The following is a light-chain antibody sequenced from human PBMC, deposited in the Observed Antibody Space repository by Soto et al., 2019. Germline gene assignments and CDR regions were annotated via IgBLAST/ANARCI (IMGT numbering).Light chain of an antibody. CDR2: DVT. CDR3: SSYTSTSSYV. J-gene: IGLJ1*01. V-gene: IGLV2-14*01. CDR1: SSDVGGYIY. Sequence: QSVLTQPASVSGSPGQSITISCTGTSSDVGGYIYVSWYQQHPGKAPKLMIYDVTSRPSGVSYRFSGSKSGNTASLTISGLQAEDESDYSGSSYTSTSSYVFGSGTKVTVL.